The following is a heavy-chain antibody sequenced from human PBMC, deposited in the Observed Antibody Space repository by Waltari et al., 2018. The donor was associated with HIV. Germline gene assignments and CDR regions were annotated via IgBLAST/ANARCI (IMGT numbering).Heavy chain of an antibody. D-gene: IGHD3-3*01. Sequence: QVQLVQSGAEVKKPGASVKVSCKASGYTFTSYGISWVRQAPGQWLEGKGWISAYKGNTNYTQELQGRVTMTPDTSTSTSYMGLRSRRSDDTAVYYCAVTISGNFDYWGQGTLVTVSS. J-gene: IGHJ4*02. CDR1: GYTFTSYG. CDR3: AVTISGNFDY. V-gene: IGHV1-18*01. CDR2: ISAYKGNT.